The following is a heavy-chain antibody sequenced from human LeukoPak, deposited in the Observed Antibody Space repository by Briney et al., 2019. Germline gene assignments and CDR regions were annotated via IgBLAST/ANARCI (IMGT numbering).Heavy chain of an antibody. CDR1: GGSISSTYY. Sequence: SETLSLTCSVSGGSISSTYYWGWIRQPPGKGLEYIGIISNTGSTYYKPSLQSRVTISIDTSKNQFSLKLGSVTAADTAIYYCARRPAAFDYWGQGTLVTVSS. CDR2: ISNTGST. D-gene: IGHD6-13*01. V-gene: IGHV4-39*07. J-gene: IGHJ4*02. CDR3: ARRPAAFDY.